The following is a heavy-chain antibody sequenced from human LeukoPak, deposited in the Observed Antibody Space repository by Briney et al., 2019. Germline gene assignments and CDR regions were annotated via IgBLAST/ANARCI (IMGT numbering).Heavy chain of an antibody. CDR2: MIGSGRTI. CDR1: GFTFTDYY. J-gene: IGHJ5*01. Sequence: GGSLRLSCAASGFTFTDYYMSWLRQAPGKGQEWVSFMIGSGRTIYYADSVKGRFTISRDNAKNTLHLQMNSLKVEDTAVYYCARTYGSGSYCDFWGQGTLVTVSS. CDR3: ARTYGSGSYCDF. V-gene: IGHV3-11*01. D-gene: IGHD3-10*01.